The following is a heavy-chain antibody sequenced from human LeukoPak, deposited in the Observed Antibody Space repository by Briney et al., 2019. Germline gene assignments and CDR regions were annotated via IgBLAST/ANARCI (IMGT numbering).Heavy chain of an antibody. D-gene: IGHD3-10*01. Sequence: GGSLRLSCAASGFTFSSYSMNWVRQAPGKGLEWVSSISSSSSYIYYADSVKGRFTISRDNSKNTLYLEMNSLRAEDTAVYYCAKDIGSYYDYWGQGILVTVSS. CDR3: AKDIGSYYDY. V-gene: IGHV3-21*01. J-gene: IGHJ4*02. CDR2: ISSSSSYI. CDR1: GFTFSSYS.